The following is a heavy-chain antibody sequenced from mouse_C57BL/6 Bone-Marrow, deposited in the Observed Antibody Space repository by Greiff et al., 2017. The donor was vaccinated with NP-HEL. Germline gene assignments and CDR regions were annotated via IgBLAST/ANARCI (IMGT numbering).Heavy chain of an antibody. V-gene: IGHV1-64*01. CDR1: GYTFTSYW. J-gene: IGHJ3*01. Sequence: QVQLQQPGAELVKPGASVKLSCKASGYTFTSYWMHWVKQRPGQGLEWIGMIHANSGSTNYNEKFKSKATLTVDKSSSTAYMQLSSLTSEDSAVYYCARDNYGSTPFAYWGQGTLVTVSA. D-gene: IGHD1-1*01. CDR2: IHANSGST. CDR3: ARDNYGSTPFAY.